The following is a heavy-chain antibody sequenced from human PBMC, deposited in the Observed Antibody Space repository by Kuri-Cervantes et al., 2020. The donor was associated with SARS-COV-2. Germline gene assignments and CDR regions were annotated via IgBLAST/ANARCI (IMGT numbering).Heavy chain of an antibody. CDR1: GFTFSSYE. V-gene: IGHV3-48*03. Sequence: GGSLRLSCAASGFTFSSYETNWVRQAPGKGLEWVSYISSSGSTIYYADSVKGRFTISRDNAKNMLFLQMNSLRAEDTAVYYCVRDGDHWNFDYWGQGTLVTVSS. CDR3: VRDGDHWNFDY. CDR2: ISSSGSTI. J-gene: IGHJ4*02. D-gene: IGHD1-1*01.